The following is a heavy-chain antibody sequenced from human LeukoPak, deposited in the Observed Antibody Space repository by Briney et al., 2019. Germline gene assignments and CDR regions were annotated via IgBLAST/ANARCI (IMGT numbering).Heavy chain of an antibody. Sequence: ASVKVSCKASGYTFTGFCIHWVRQAPGQGLEWMGWLNPNSGGTNYAQNFQGRVTMTRDTSISTGYMELSRLRSDDAAVYYCARDLDNYSGSGSYYNGDPLFQHWGQGTLVTVSS. V-gene: IGHV1-2*02. CDR1: GYTFTGFC. D-gene: IGHD3-10*01. CDR2: LNPNSGGT. CDR3: ARDLDNYSGSGSYYNGDPLFQH. J-gene: IGHJ1*01.